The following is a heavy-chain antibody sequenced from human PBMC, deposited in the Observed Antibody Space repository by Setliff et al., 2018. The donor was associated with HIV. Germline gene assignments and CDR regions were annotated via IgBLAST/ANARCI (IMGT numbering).Heavy chain of an antibody. D-gene: IGHD6-13*01. V-gene: IGHV3-49*04. CDR2: IRSKVYGGTT. J-gene: IGHJ4*02. CDR3: SREPRDPYSSSPAGDY. CDR1: GFTFDDYA. Sequence: QPGGSLRLSCAASGFTFDDYAMSWVRQVPGKGLEWVGFIRSKVYGGTTEYAASVKGRFTISRDDSRSIAYLQMNSLKTEDTGVYYCSREPRDPYSSSPAGDYWGPGTLVTVSS.